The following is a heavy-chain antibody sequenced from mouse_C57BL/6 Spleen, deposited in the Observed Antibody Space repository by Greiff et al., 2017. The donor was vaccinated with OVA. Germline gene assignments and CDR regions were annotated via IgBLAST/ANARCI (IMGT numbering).Heavy chain of an antibody. Sequence: VQLQQPGAELVKPGASVKMSCKASGYTFTSYWITWVKQRPGQGLEWIGAIYPGSGSTNYNEKFKSKATLTVDTSSSTAYRQLSSLTSEDSAVYYWASGYYGSSYEGYYAMDYWGQGTSVTVSS. CDR2: IYPGSGST. D-gene: IGHD1-1*01. J-gene: IGHJ4*01. CDR3: ASGYYGSSYEGYYAMDY. V-gene: IGHV1-55*01. CDR1: GYTFTSYW.